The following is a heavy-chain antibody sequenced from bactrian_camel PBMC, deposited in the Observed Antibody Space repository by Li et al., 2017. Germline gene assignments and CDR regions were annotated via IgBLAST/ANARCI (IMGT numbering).Heavy chain of an antibody. D-gene: IGHD7*01. CDR3: VADPSVFPVCQIGVMRMTY. V-gene: IGHV3S53*01. CDR2: IDRDGIT. Sequence: VQLVESGGGSVQTGGSLRLSCVASGYLRDFCMGWFRQAPGKQREGVAGIDRDGITTYADSVKGRFTISRDNAKNTLYLQMDGLKPEDTAMYYCVADPSVFPVCQIGVMRMTYRGQGTQVTVS. J-gene: IGHJ4*01. CDR1: GYLRDFC.